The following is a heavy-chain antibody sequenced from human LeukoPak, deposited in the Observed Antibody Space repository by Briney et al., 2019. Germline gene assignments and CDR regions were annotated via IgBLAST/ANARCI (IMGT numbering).Heavy chain of an antibody. J-gene: IGHJ4*02. V-gene: IGHV4-39*01. CDR2: IYYTGGT. CDR3: ARAYSSSWYYFDY. CDR1: GGSISSTTYY. D-gene: IGHD6-13*01. Sequence: SETLSLTCDVTGGSISSTTYYWGWIRQPPGKGLEWIGSIYYTGGTFYNPSLESRVTISVDTSKNQFSLKLSSVTAADMAVYYCARAYSSSWYYFDYWGQGTLVTVSS.